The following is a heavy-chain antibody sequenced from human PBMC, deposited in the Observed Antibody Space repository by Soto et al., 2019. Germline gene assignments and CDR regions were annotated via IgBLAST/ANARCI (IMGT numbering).Heavy chain of an antibody. D-gene: IGHD5-12*01. CDR3: ARASGGYDSYYYYGMDV. Sequence: ASVKVSCKASGYTFTSYGISWVRQAPGQGLEWMGWISAYNGNTNYAQKLQGRVTMTTDTSTSTAYMELRSLRSDDTAVYYCARASGGYDSYYYYGMDVWGQGTTVTV. CDR2: ISAYNGNT. J-gene: IGHJ6*02. V-gene: IGHV1-18*04. CDR1: GYTFTSYG.